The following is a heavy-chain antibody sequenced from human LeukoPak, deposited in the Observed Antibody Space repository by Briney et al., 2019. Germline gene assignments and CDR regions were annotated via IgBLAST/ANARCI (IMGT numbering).Heavy chain of an antibody. CDR3: AKARIAAAGTGAFDV. J-gene: IGHJ3*01. V-gene: IGHV3-23*01. D-gene: IGHD6-13*01. CDR1: GFTVSSYG. CDR2: FSATDGSA. Sequence: GGSLRLSCAASGFTVSSYGMTWIRLAPGKGLEWVSAFSATDGSAQYAESVKGRFTISRDNSKNSLYLQMNSLRDEDTAVYYCAKARIAAAGTGAFDVWGQGTMVTVSS.